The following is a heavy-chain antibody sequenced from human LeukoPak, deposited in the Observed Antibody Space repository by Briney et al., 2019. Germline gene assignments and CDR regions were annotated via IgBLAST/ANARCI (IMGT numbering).Heavy chain of an antibody. J-gene: IGHJ4*02. D-gene: IGHD5-24*01. CDR3: ARGGRRLQFSHYFDY. Sequence: LPGGSLRLSCAASGFTFSSYGMHWVRQAPGKGLEWVAFIHDDGSKKYHADSVKGRFTISRDNSKNTLYLQMNSLRAEDTAVYYCARGGRRLQFSHYFDYWGQGTLITVSS. CDR2: IHDDGSKK. CDR1: GFTFSSYG. V-gene: IGHV3-30*02.